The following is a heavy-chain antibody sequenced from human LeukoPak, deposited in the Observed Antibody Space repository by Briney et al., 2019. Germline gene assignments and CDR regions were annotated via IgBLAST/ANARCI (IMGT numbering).Heavy chain of an antibody. CDR1: GYTFTVYY. V-gene: IGHV1-2*02. J-gene: IGHJ5*02. D-gene: IGHD2-2*02. CDR3: ARAGPVEDIVVVPAAIIFDP. CDR2: INLNSGGT. Sequence: ASVTVSCTASGYTFTVYYMHWVRQAPGQGLGWMGWINLNSGGTNYAQKFQGRVTMTRDTTISTAYMELSRLRSDDTAVYYCARAGPVEDIVVVPAAIIFDPWGQGTLVTVSS.